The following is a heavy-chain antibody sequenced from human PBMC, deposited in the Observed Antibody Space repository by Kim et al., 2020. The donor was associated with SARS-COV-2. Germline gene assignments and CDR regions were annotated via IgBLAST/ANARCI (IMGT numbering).Heavy chain of an antibody. J-gene: IGHJ6*02. CDR3: AREWGYYYGSGSYPAMDV. CDR2: ISPYNGNT. V-gene: IGHV1-18*04. D-gene: IGHD3-10*01. Sequence: ASVKVSCKASGHTFTRNGISWVRQAPGQGLEWMGWISPYNGNTNYAQKFQGRVTMTTDTSTSTAYMELRSLRSDDTAVYYCAREWGYYYGSGSYPAMDVWGQGTTVTVSS. CDR1: GHTFTRNG.